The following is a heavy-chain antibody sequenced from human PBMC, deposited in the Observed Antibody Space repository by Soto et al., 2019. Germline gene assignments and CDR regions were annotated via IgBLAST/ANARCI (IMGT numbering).Heavy chain of an antibody. CDR1: GGSISSYY. CDR2: IYYSGSI. D-gene: IGHD5-12*01. V-gene: IGHV4-59*01. Sequence: QVQLQESGPGLVKPSETLSLTCTVSGGSISSYYWSWIWQPPGKGLEWIGYIYYSGSINYNPSLKCRVTISVDTSKNQNSLTLSSAAAADTAVYYCARGVPEFLYGYIPYCDYWRQATLVTVSS. CDR3: ARGVPEFLYGYIPYCDY. J-gene: IGHJ4*02.